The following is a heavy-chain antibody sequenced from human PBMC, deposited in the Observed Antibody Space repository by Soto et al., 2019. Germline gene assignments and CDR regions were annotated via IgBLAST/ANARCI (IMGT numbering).Heavy chain of an antibody. J-gene: IGHJ6*02. CDR1: GFTFSSYA. CDR2: ISGSGGST. Sequence: PGGSLRLSCAASGFTFSSYAMSWVRQAPGKGLEWVSAISGSGGSTYYADSVKGRFTISRDNSKNTLYLQMNSLRAEDTAVYYCAKGGPSGSYYYYGMDVWGQGTTVTVSS. CDR3: AKGGPSGSYYYYGMDV. V-gene: IGHV3-23*01. D-gene: IGHD1-26*01.